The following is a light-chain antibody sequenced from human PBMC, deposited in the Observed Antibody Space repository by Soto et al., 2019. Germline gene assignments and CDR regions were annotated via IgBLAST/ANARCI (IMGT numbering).Light chain of an antibody. CDR3: QQLHSYPLT. CDR1: QDISSF. J-gene: IGKJ4*01. CDR2: AAS. V-gene: IGKV1-9*01. Sequence: DIQLTQSPSFLSASVGDRVTVTCRASQDISSFLAWYHQTPGKAPNLLIYAASTLQSGVPSRFSGSGSGTEFILTISSLQPEDFATYYCQQLHSYPLTFGGGTKVEIK.